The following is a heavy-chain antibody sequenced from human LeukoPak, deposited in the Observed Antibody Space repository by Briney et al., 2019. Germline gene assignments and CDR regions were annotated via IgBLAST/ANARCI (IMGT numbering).Heavy chain of an antibody. J-gene: IGHJ4*02. V-gene: IGHV3-23*01. Sequence: GGSLRLSCAASGFTFSRHSINWVRQAPGKGLEWVSAINSNGGSTYYADSVKGRFTISRDNSKNTLYLQMNSLRAEDTAVYYCAKGPLPRIDYWGQGTLVTVSS. CDR2: INSNGGST. CDR1: GFTFSRHS. CDR3: AKGPLPRIDY.